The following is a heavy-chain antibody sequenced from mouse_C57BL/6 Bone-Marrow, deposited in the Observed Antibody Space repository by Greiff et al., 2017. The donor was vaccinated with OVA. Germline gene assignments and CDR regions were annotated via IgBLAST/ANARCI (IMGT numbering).Heavy chain of an antibody. CDR3: ARRILRYPYAMDY. Sequence: EVKLVESGGDLVKPGGSLKLSCAASGFTFSSYGMSWVRQTPDKRLEWVATISSGGSYTYYPDSVKGRFTISRDNAKNTLYLQMSSLKSEDTAMYYCARRILRYPYAMDYWGQGTSVTVSS. J-gene: IGHJ4*01. CDR2: ISSGGSYT. D-gene: IGHD1-1*01. V-gene: IGHV5-6*02. CDR1: GFTFSSYG.